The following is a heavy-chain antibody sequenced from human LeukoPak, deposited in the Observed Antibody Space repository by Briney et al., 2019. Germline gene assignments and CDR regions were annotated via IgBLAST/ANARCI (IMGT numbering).Heavy chain of an antibody. J-gene: IGHJ4*02. Sequence: SETLSLTCPVSGGSVSSSRYYWGWIRQPPGKGLEWIGSIYYTGSTYYRPSLKSRVTISVDASKNQISLKLSSVTAADTAVYFCAIHKSFDYLSPIDSWGQGTLVTVSS. V-gene: IGHV4-39*01. CDR3: AIHKSFDYLSPIDS. CDR2: IYYTGST. D-gene: IGHD3-9*01. CDR1: GGSVSSSRYY.